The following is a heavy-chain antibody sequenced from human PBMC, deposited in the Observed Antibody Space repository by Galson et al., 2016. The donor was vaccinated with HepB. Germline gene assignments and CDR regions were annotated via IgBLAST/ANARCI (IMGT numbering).Heavy chain of an antibody. CDR1: GYTFTGYY. CDR2: IIPFLSTV. Sequence: SVKVSCKASGYTFTGYYMHWVRQAPGQGLEWMGAIIPFLSTVRYAQNFQGRITITADGSMTAAYMELSSLRSEDTAVDYCATKRGLRAFEVWGQGTMVTVSS. D-gene: IGHD1-1*01. CDR3: ATKRGLRAFEV. V-gene: IGHV1-69*01. J-gene: IGHJ3*01.